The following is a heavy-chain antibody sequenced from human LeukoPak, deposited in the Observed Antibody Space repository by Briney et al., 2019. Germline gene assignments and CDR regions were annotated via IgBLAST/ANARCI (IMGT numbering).Heavy chain of an antibody. CDR1: GFTVSSNY. D-gene: IGHD3-3*02. Sequence: PGGSLRLSCAASGFTVSSNYMSWVRQAPGKGLEWVSVIYSGGSTYYADSVKGRFTISRDNAKNSLYLRMDSLRAEDTALYYCARDRLGPSFSVSHFDLWGQGTLVTVSS. CDR2: IYSGGST. V-gene: IGHV3-53*01. J-gene: IGHJ4*02. CDR3: ARDRLGPSFSVSHFDL.